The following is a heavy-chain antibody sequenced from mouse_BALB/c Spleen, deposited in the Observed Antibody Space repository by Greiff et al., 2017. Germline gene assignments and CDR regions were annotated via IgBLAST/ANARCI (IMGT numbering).Heavy chain of an antibody. CDR1: GFNIKDYY. CDR2: IDPENGNT. D-gene: IGHD2-10*02. Sequence: EVQLQQSGAELVRPGALVKLSCKASGFNIKDYYMHWVKQRPEQGLEWIGWIDPENGNTIYDPKFQGKASITADTSSNTAYLQLSSLTSEDTAVYYCARLGWSRFAYWGQGTLVTVSA. CDR3: ARLGWSRFAY. J-gene: IGHJ3*01. V-gene: IGHV14-1*02.